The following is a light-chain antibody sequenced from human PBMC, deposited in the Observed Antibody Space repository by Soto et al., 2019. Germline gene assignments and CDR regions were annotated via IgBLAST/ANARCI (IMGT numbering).Light chain of an antibody. Sequence: QSALTQPPSASGSPGQSVTISCTGTSSDVGGYDYVSWYQQHPGKAPKLIIYEVNKRPSGVPDRFSGSKSGNTASLTDTGRQAEDEVEYYCSSYAGSNNLIFGGGIKVTVL. CDR2: EVN. CDR1: SSDVGGYDY. V-gene: IGLV2-8*01. CDR3: SSYAGSNNLI. J-gene: IGLJ2*01.